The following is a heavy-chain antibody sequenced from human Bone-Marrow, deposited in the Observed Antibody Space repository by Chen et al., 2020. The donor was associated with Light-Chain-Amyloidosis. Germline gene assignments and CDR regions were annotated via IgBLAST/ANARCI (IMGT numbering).Heavy chain of an antibody. CDR1: GVSVSSGDYF. CDR3: SRGGLAYCGGDCYRGMDV. J-gene: IGHJ6*02. CDR2: IYYSGRI. D-gene: IGHD2-21*02. Sequence: QVQLQESGPGLVKPSQTLSLICSVSGVSVSSGDYFWSWIRQSPGKGLEWIGYIYYSGRIHYSPSLKSRVTIAIDASEIQFSLQLRSVTSAERALYYCSRGGLAYCGGDCYRGMDVWGQGTMVTVSS. V-gene: IGHV4-30-4*01.